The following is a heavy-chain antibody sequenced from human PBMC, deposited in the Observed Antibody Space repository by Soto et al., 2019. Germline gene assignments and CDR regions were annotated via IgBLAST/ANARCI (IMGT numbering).Heavy chain of an antibody. J-gene: IGHJ6*02. Sequence: DVQLVESGGGLVQPGGSLRLSCAASGFTFNKYWMHWVRQAPGKGLVWVSRINSDGSSTSYADSVKGRFTISRDNAKNTLFLQMNSLRAEDTAVYYCAREESTFYYDGSGFPRYNYTGMDVWGQGTTVTVSS. V-gene: IGHV3-74*01. CDR3: AREESTFYYDGSGFPRYNYTGMDV. D-gene: IGHD3-22*01. CDR1: GFTFNKYW. CDR2: INSDGSST.